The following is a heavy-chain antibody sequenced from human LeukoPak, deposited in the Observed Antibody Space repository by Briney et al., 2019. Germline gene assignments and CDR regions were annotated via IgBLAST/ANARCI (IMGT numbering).Heavy chain of an antibody. D-gene: IGHD2-21*01. CDR1: GGTFSSYA. CDR2: IIPIFGTA. V-gene: IGHV1-69*13. J-gene: IGHJ5*02. Sequence: PVKVSCKASGGTFSSYAISWVRQAPGQGLEWMGGIIPIFGTANYAQKFQGRVTITADESTSTAYMELSSLRSEDTAVYYRARGGLEGTLWWSSSGPWGQGTLVTVSS. CDR3: ARGGLEGTLWWSSSGP.